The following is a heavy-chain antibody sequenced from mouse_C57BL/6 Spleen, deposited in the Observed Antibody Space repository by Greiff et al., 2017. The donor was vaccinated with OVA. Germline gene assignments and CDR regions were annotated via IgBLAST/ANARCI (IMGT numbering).Heavy chain of an antibody. D-gene: IGHD2-5*01. V-gene: IGHV1-53*01. J-gene: IGHJ4*01. CDR3: ARGGYYSNYVDYYAMDY. Sequence: VQLQQSGTELVKPGASVKLSCKASGYTFTSYWMHWVKQRPGQGLEWIGNINPSNGGTNYNEKFKSKATLTVDKSSSTAYMQLSSLTSEDSAVYYCARGGYYSNYVDYYAMDYWGQGTSVTVSS. CDR1: GYTFTSYW. CDR2: INPSNGGT.